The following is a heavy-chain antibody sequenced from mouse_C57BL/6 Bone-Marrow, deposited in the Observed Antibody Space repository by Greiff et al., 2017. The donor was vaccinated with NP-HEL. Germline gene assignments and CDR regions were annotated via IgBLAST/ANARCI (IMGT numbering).Heavy chain of an antibody. CDR1: GYSITSDY. J-gene: IGHJ2*01. D-gene: IGHD3-1*01. CDR3: ESFRGVPYFDY. Sequence: EVKLMESGAGLAKPSPTLSLTCSASGYSITSDYWNWIRKFPGNKLEYMGYISYSGSTYYNSSLKSRSYITRNTSKHQYYLQLNSVTTEDTATYYCESFRGVPYFDYWGQGTTLTVSS. V-gene: IGHV3-8*01. CDR2: ISYSGST.